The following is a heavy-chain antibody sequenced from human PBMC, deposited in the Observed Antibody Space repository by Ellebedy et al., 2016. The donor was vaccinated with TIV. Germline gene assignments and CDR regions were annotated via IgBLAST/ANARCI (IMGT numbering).Heavy chain of an antibody. D-gene: IGHD3-10*01. Sequence: SVKVSCXASGFTFTNYGISWVRQAPGHGLEWMGLVIPVFGTEAYAQKFQGRVTITADESTSTSYMELSSLRSEDTAIYYCARGGNYFGSPFDPWGPGTLVTVSS. J-gene: IGHJ5*02. CDR1: GFTFTNYG. CDR2: VIPVFGTE. CDR3: ARGGNYFGSPFDP. V-gene: IGHV1-69*13.